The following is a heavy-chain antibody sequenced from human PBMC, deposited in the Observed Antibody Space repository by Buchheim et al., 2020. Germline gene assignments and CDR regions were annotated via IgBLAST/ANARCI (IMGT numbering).Heavy chain of an antibody. D-gene: IGHD6-6*01. CDR2: IFGSGAST. CDR3: AKGRYSTSSHGFY. CDR1: GFTFSGYA. Sequence: EVQLLESGGGLVQPGGSLRLCCAASGFTFSGYAMSWVRQAPGKGLEWVSAIFGSGASTYYADSVKGRFTISSDNSKNTVFLQMSSLRAEDTVVYYCAKGRYSTSSHGFYWGLGAL. J-gene: IGHJ4*02. V-gene: IGHV3-23*01.